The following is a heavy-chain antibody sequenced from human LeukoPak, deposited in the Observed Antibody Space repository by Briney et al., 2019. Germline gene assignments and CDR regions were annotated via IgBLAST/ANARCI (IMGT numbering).Heavy chain of an antibody. CDR3: ARGEGFWSGYYSSYYMDV. CDR1: GGSIRSGDYY. D-gene: IGHD3-3*01. J-gene: IGHJ6*03. V-gene: IGHV4-30-4*08. Sequence: SETLSLTCTVSGGSIRSGDYYWSWIRQPPGKGLEWIGYIYYSGSTYYNPSLKSRVTISVDTSKNQFSLKLSSVTAADTAVYYCARGEGFWSGYYSSYYMDVWGKGTTVTVSS. CDR2: IYYSGST.